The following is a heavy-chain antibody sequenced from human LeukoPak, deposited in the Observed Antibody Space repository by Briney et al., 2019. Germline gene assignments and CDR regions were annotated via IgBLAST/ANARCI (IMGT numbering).Heavy chain of an antibody. CDR1: GGSISSSNW. CDR3: AKNTLGPHGDSVLSQH. J-gene: IGHJ1*01. CDR2: IYHSGST. Sequence: SETLSLTCAVSGGSISSSNWWSWVRQPPGKGLEWIGEIYHSGSTNYNPSLKSRVTISVDTSKNQFSLKLSSVTAADTAVYYCAKNTLGPHGDSVLSQHGGQATLATVPS. D-gene: IGHD4-17*01. V-gene: IGHV4-4*02.